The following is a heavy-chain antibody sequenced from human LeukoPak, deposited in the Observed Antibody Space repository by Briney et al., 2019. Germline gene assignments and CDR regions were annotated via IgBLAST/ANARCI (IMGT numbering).Heavy chain of an antibody. CDR2: IKHDGSEK. D-gene: IGHD2-2*01. J-gene: IGHJ4*02. CDR3: ARFWGYCGTTSCYSIDY. CDR1: RFTFSSYW. Sequence: GGSLRLSCAASRFTFSSYWMSWVRQAPGKGLEWVANIKHDGSEKYYVDSVKGRFTISRDNAKNSLYLQMNNLRAEDTAVYYCARFWGYCGTTSCYSIDYWGQGTLVTVSS. V-gene: IGHV3-7*01.